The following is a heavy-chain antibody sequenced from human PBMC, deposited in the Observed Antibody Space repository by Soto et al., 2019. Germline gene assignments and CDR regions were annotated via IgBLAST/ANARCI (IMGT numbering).Heavy chain of an antibody. CDR3: AYPLTGELLPEPLGY. Sequence: PGGSLRLSCAASGFTFSFYAMHWVRRAPGKGLEWVAVISFDGSNKYYADSVKGRFTVSRDNSKNTLFLQLDSLITDDTAVYYCAYPLTGELLPEPLGYWGQGTLVTVSS. CDR1: GFTFSFYA. CDR2: ISFDGSNK. V-gene: IGHV3-30*03. J-gene: IGHJ1*01. D-gene: IGHD7-27*01.